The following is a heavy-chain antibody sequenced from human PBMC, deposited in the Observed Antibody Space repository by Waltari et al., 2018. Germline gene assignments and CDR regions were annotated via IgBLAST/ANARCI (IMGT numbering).Heavy chain of an antibody. CDR3: ARGAVECGGSCYYPY. CDR1: GGSISSSS. Sequence: LQLQESGPGLVKPSETLSLTCTVPGGSISSSSYYWGWIRQPPGKGLEWVSSISSSSSYIYYADSVKGRFTISRDNAKNSLYLQMNSLRAEDTAVYYCARGAVECGGSCYYPYWGQGTLVTVSS. CDR2: ISSSSSYI. V-gene: IGHV3-21*01. D-gene: IGHD2-15*01. J-gene: IGHJ4*02.